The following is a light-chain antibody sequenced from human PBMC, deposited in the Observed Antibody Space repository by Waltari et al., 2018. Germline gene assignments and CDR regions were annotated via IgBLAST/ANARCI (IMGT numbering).Light chain of an antibody. CDR2: GAS. CDR1: QSISSQ. V-gene: IGKV3-15*01. Sequence: EIVMTHSPATQSGSPGERASPSCRASQSISSQLAWYQQKPGQAPRLLIYGASTRATGIPARFSGSGSGTEFTLTISSLQSEDFAVYFCQQYHESPPITFGPGTKWISN. CDR3: QQYHESPPIT. J-gene: IGKJ3*01.